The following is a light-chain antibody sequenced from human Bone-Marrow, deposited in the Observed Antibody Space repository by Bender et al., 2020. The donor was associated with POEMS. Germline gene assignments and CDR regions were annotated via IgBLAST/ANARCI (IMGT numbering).Light chain of an antibody. Sequence: QSALTQPASVSGSPGQSITISCTGASSDVGGYDYVSWYQQHPGKAPKLMILEVSKRPSGVPDRFSGSKSGTSASLAITGLQSDDEDIYFCVAWDASLNGWVFGGGTKLTVL. CDR1: SSDVGGYDY. J-gene: IGLJ3*02. CDR3: VAWDASLNGWV. V-gene: IGLV2-14*01. CDR2: EVS.